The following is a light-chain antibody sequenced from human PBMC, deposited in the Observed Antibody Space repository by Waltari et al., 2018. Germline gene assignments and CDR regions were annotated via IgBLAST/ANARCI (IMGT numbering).Light chain of an antibody. CDR2: DDT. J-gene: IGLJ1*01. Sequence: SYVLTQPPSVSVAPGKTARITWGGKNIGSQSVHWYQQKPGQAPVLVILDDTGRPSGSPERISGADSGKTATLTISSVEAGDEADYYCQVWDSRSDQYVFGPGTKVTVL. V-gene: IGLV3-21*04. CDR3: QVWDSRSDQYV. CDR1: NIGSQS.